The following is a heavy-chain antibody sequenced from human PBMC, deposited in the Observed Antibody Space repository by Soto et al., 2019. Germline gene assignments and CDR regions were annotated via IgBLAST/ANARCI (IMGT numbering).Heavy chain of an antibody. CDR3: ATEPSCIAAVSCDAFDI. CDR2: FDPEDGET. Sequence: QVQLVQSGAEVKKPGASVKVSCKVSGYTLTELSMHWVRQAPGKGLEWMGGFDPEDGETIYAQKFQGRVTMNEDTSTDTAYIELSSLRSEDTAVYYFATEPSCIAAVSCDAFDIWGQGTMVTVSS. J-gene: IGHJ3*02. V-gene: IGHV1-24*01. D-gene: IGHD6-13*01. CDR1: GYTLTELS.